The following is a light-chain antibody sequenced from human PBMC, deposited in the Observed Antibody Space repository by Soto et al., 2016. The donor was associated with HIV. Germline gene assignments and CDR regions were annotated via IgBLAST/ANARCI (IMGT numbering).Light chain of an antibody. CDR3: QVWHSGIENYV. V-gene: IGLV3-21*03. CDR2: DNS. Sequence: SYELIQPPSLSVAPGKTARITCGGNDIASKTVNWYQQKPGQAPVLVVYDNSDRPSGIPERFSGSNSGSAATLTISRVEAGDEADYYCQVWHSGIENYVFGPGTKVTVL. CDR1: DIASKT. J-gene: IGLJ1*01.